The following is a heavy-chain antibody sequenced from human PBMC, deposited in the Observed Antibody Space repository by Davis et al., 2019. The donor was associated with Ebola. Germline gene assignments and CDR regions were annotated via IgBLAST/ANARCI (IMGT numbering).Heavy chain of an antibody. J-gene: IGHJ6*04. CDR3: ARGSTVAGTWVYYYYGMDV. CDR2: ISAYNGNT. Sequence: ASVKVSCKASGYTFTSYGISWVRQAPGQGLEWMGWISAYNGNTNYAQKLQGRVTMTTDTSTSTAYMELSSLRSEDTAVYYCARGSTVAGTWVYYYYGMDVWGKGTTVTVSS. CDR1: GYTFTSYG. V-gene: IGHV1-18*01. D-gene: IGHD6-19*01.